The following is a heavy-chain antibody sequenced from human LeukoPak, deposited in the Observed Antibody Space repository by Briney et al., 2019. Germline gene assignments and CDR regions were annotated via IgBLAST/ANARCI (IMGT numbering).Heavy chain of an antibody. CDR1: GFTFSSYA. Sequence: GGSLRLSCAASGFTFSSYAMSWVRQAPGKGLEWVSAISGSGTTTHYADSVKGRFTISRDNSKNTLYLQMNSLRAEDTAVCYCAKEHAWFGELSYFDYWGQGTLVTVSS. V-gene: IGHV3-23*01. D-gene: IGHD3-10*01. J-gene: IGHJ4*02. CDR3: AKEHAWFGELSYFDY. CDR2: ISGSGTTT.